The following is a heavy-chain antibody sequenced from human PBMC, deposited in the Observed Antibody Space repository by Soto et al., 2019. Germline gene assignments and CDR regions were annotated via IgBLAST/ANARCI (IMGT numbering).Heavy chain of an antibody. CDR2: ISSSSSYI. CDR1: GFTFSSYS. Sequence: GGSLRLSCAASGFTFSSYSMNWVRQAPGKGLEWVSSISSSSSYIYYADSVKGRFTISRDNAKHSLYLQMNSLRAEDTAVDYCARDGWDTPLDYGGQETLFTVPS. D-gene: IGHD5-18*01. V-gene: IGHV3-21*01. J-gene: IGHJ4*02. CDR3: ARDGWDTPLDY.